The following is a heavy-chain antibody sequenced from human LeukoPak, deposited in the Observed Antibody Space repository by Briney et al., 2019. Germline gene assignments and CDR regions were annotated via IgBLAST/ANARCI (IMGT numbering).Heavy chain of an antibody. CDR2: ISYDGSNK. D-gene: IGHD2-2*01. CDR1: GFTFSSYA. V-gene: IGHV3-30*04. Sequence: GGSLRLSCAASGFTFSSYAMHWVRQAPGKGLEWVAVISYDGSNKYYADSVKGRFTISRDNSKNTLYLQMNSLRAEDTAVYYCAREEVDGVVVPAARAGYYGMDVRGQGTTVTVSS. CDR3: AREEVDGVVVPAARAGYYGMDV. J-gene: IGHJ6*02.